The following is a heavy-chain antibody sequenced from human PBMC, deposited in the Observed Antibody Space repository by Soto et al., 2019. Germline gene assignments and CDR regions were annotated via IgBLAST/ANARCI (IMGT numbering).Heavy chain of an antibody. Sequence: ASVKVSCKASGFTFTSSAMQWVRQARGQRLEWIGWIVVGSGNTNYAQKFQERVTITRDMSTSTAYMELSSLRSEDTAVYYCAAAYGSGSYSAFDIWGQGTMVTVSS. CDR3: AAAYGSGSYSAFDI. V-gene: IGHV1-58*02. D-gene: IGHD3-10*01. J-gene: IGHJ3*02. CDR1: GFTFTSSA. CDR2: IVVGSGNT.